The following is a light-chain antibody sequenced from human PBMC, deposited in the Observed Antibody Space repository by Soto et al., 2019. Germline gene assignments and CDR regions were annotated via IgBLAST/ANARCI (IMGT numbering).Light chain of an antibody. CDR2: WAS. V-gene: IGKV4-1*01. CDR3: QQYYDTPAT. J-gene: IGKJ4*01. Sequence: DIVMTQSPDSLAVSLGERATINCKSSQSVLYSANNKNYIAWYQQKPGQPPKLLIYWASTRESGVPDRFSGSESGTDFTLNISSLQAEDVAVYYFQQYYDTPATFGGGTKVEIK. CDR1: QSVLYSANNKNY.